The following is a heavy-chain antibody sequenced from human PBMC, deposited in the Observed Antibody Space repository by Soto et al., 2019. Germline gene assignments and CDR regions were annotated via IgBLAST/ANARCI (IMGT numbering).Heavy chain of an antibody. CDR1: GFTFSSYA. D-gene: IGHD4-17*01. J-gene: IGHJ5*02. CDR2: ISGSGGST. CDR3: AKEAYGDYASVYWFDP. Sequence: EVQLLESGGGLVQPGGSLRLSCAAFGFTFSSYAMSWVRQAPGKGLEWVSAISGSGGSTYYADSVKGRFTISRDNSKNTLYLQMNSLRAEDTAVYYCAKEAYGDYASVYWFDPWGQGTLVTVSS. V-gene: IGHV3-23*01.